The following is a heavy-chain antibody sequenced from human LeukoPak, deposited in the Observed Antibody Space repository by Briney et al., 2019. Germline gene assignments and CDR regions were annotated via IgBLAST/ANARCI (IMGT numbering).Heavy chain of an antibody. V-gene: IGHV3-7*01. D-gene: IGHD5-18*01. Sequence: PGGSLRLSCAVSGFSVSGYWMTWVRQAPGKGLEWVANIKQDGSEKNYVDSVKGRFTISRDNAENSLFLQMNSLRAEDTAVYYCARALSYSYGSMDFWGQGTLVIVSS. CDR3: ARALSYSYGSMDF. J-gene: IGHJ4*02. CDR1: GFSVSGYW. CDR2: IKQDGSEK.